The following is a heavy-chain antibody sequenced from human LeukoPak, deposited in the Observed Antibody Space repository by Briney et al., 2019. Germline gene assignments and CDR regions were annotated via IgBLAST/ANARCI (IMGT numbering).Heavy chain of an antibody. V-gene: IGHV3-74*01. CDR2: INGDGSST. Sequence: GGSLRLSCAASGFTFSSYAVSWVRQAPGKGLVWVSRINGDGSSTIYADSVKGRFTISRDNAKNTLYLQMNSLRDEDTAVYYCARGGQWLVTWGQGTLVTVSS. CDR1: GFTFSSYA. D-gene: IGHD6-19*01. J-gene: IGHJ4*02. CDR3: ARGGQWLVT.